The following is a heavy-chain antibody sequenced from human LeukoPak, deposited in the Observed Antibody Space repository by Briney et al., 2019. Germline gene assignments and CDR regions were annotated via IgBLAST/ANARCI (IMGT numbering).Heavy chain of an antibody. V-gene: IGHV3-30*02. CDR2: IRYDGSNK. CDR1: GFTFSSHG. CDR3: AKAPKSALYYYYYYMDV. J-gene: IGHJ6*03. Sequence: GGSLRLSCAASGFTFSSHGMHWVRQAPGKGLEWVAFIRYDGSNKYYADSVKGRFTISRDNSKNTLYLQMNSLRAEDTAVYYCAKAPKSALYYYYYYMDVWGKGTTVTVSS.